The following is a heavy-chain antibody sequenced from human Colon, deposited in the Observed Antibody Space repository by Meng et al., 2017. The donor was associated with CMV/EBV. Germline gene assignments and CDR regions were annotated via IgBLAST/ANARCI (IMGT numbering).Heavy chain of an antibody. CDR2: VNWGGDKI. V-gene: IGHV3-9*01. Sequence: SLKISCVASGFSFDDYAMHWVRQVPGKGLEWVSNVNWGGDKIGYADSVKGRFTISRDNAKNSLYLQMNSLRAEDTAVYYCAREYGIWDSSGYYYPYYYYGMDVWGQGTTVTVSS. CDR1: GFSFDDYA. D-gene: IGHD3-22*01. J-gene: IGHJ6*02. CDR3: AREYGIWDSSGYYYPYYYYGMDV.